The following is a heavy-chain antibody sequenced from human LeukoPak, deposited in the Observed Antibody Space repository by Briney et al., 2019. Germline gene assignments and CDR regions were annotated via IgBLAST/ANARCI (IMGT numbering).Heavy chain of an antibody. CDR1: GFTFSSYA. D-gene: IGHD1/OR15-1a*01. CDR2: ISGSGGST. V-gene: IGHV3-23*01. CDR3: AKVDLEQGDSGY. Sequence: GGSLRLSCAASGFTFSSYAMSWARQAPGKGLEWVSAISGSGGSTYYADSVKGRFTISRDNSKNTLYLQMNSLRAEDTAVYYCAKVDLEQGDSGYWGQGTLVTVSS. J-gene: IGHJ4*02.